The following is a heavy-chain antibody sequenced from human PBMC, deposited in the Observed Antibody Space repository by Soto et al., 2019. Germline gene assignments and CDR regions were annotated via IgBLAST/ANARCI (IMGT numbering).Heavy chain of an antibody. CDR3: ARITRYYYGSGSYYEQPSGYYYYGMDV. Sequence: VXWIXXXXXXALEWLALIXWDDDKYYSTSLKTRLTISKDTSKNQVVLTMTNMDPVDTATYYCARITRYYYGSGSYYEQPSGYYYYGMDVWGQGTTVTVS. D-gene: IGHD3-10*01. CDR2: IXWDDDK. J-gene: IGHJ6*02. V-gene: IGHV2-70*01.